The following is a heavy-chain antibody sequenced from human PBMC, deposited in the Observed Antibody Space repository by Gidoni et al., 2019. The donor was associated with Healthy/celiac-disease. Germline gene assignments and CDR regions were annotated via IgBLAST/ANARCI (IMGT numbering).Heavy chain of an antibody. CDR3: AKGQLGYGEGSVDP. Sequence: QVQLVESGGGVVQPGRSLRLSCAASGFTFSSYGMHWVRQAPGEGLEWVAVISYDGSNKYYADSVKGRFTISRDNSKNTLYLQMNSLRAEDTAVYYCAKGQLGYGEGSVDPWGQGTLVTVSS. V-gene: IGHV3-30*18. J-gene: IGHJ5*02. CDR2: ISYDGSNK. D-gene: IGHD4-17*01. CDR1: GFTFSSYG.